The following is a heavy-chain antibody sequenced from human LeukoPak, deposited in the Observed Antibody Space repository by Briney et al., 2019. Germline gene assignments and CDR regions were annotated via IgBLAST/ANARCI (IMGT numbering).Heavy chain of an antibody. J-gene: IGHJ3*02. CDR1: GYTFTSYG. CDR3: ARVWQQLGIDAFDI. Sequence: ASVKVSCKASGYTFTSYGISWVRQAPGQGLEWMGWISAYNGNTNYAQKRQGRVTMTTDTSTSTAYMELRSLRSDDTAVYYCARVWQQLGIDAFDIWGQGTMVTVSS. CDR2: ISAYNGNT. D-gene: IGHD6-13*01. V-gene: IGHV1-18*01.